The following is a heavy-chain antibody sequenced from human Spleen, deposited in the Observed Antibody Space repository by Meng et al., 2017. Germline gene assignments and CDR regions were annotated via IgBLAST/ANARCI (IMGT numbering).Heavy chain of an antibody. Sequence: GESLKISCAASGFTFSGYAMSWVRQAPGKGLEWVSSISGSGGNKYYADSVKGRFTISRDNSKNTLYLQMSSLRVGDTAVYYCAGGAVVTLIFYHAMDVWGQGTMVTVSS. CDR2: ISGSGGNK. J-gene: IGHJ6*02. CDR1: GFTFSGYA. D-gene: IGHD2-21*02. V-gene: IGHV3-23*01. CDR3: AGGAVVTLIFYHAMDV.